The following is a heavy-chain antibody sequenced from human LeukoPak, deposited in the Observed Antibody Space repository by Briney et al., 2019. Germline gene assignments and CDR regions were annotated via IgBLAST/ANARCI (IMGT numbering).Heavy chain of an antibody. CDR1: GGSISSYY. J-gene: IGHJ4*02. Sequence: SETLSLTCTVSGGSISSYYWGWIRQPPGKGLEWIGYIYYSGSTNYNPSLKSRVTISADMSKNQFSLKLSSVTAADTAVYYCAREGSGSYYYPFDYWGQGTLVTVSS. CDR3: AREGSGSYYYPFDY. D-gene: IGHD1-26*01. CDR2: IYYSGST. V-gene: IGHV4-59*01.